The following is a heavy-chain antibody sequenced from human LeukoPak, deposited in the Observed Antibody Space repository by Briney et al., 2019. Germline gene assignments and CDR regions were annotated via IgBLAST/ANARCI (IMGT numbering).Heavy chain of an antibody. Sequence: GGSLRLSCAASGFTLSSNYMSWVRQAPGKGLEWLSAISGSGGSTYYTDSVRGRFTISRDNSKNTLFLQMNSLRAEDTAVYYCARRSYDSSGFDYWGQGTLVTVSS. V-gene: IGHV3-23*01. J-gene: IGHJ4*02. D-gene: IGHD3-22*01. CDR2: ISGSGGST. CDR1: GFTLSSNY. CDR3: ARRSYDSSGFDY.